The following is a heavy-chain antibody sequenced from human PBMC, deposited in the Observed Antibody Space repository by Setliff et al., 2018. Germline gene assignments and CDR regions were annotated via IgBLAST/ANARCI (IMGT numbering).Heavy chain of an antibody. J-gene: IGHJ4*02. Sequence: PGGSLRLSCAASGFSFSDYYMMWIRQAPGKGLEWVSYISNDAYTIHYADSMKGRLTISRDNSKNTLYLQMNSLSPEDTALYYCASSSGGNYEAYFDYWGQGTLVTVSS. D-gene: IGHD2-15*01. CDR2: ISNDAYTI. V-gene: IGHV3-11*04. CDR3: ASSSGGNYEAYFDY. CDR1: GFSFSDYY.